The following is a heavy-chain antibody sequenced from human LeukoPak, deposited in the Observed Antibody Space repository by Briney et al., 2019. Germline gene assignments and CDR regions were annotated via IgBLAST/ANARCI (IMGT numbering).Heavy chain of an antibody. CDR1: GGSISNYY. CDR2: VSYSGSS. CDR3: ARLQGRGDNYLDY. D-gene: IGHD7-27*01. J-gene: IGHJ4*02. Sequence: PSETLSLTCTVSGGSISNYYWSWIRQPPGKRLEWSGYVSYSGSSSSNPSLESRVTISVDMSKNQFSLRLSPVTASDTAVYYCARLQGRGDNYLDYWGQGTLVTVSS. V-gene: IGHV4-59*08.